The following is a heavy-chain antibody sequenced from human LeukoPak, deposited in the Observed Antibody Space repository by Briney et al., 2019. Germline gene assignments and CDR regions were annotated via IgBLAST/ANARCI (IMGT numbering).Heavy chain of an antibody. CDR2: IYPGDSDT. CDR3: ARRGYCSGGSCSDAFDI. CDR1: GYSFTSYW. Sequence: GESLKISCKGSGYSFTSYWIGWVRQMPGKGLEWMGIIYPGDSDTRYSPSFQGQVTISADKSISTAYLQWSSLKASDTAMYYCARRGYCSGGSCSDAFDIWGQGTMVTVSS. D-gene: IGHD2-15*01. J-gene: IGHJ3*02. V-gene: IGHV5-51*01.